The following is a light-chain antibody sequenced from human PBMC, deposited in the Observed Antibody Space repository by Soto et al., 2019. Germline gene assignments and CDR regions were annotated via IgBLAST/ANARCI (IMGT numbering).Light chain of an antibody. CDR2: AAS. V-gene: IGKV1-9*01. CDR3: QQLNSYPYT. J-gene: IGKJ2*01. CDR1: QGINSF. Sequence: DIQLTQSTSFLSASVGDRVTITCRASQGINSFLAWYQQKPGKAPKLLIYAASTLQSGVPSRFSGSGSGAEFTLTISSLQPVDFATYYCQQLNSYPYTFVQGTKLEIK.